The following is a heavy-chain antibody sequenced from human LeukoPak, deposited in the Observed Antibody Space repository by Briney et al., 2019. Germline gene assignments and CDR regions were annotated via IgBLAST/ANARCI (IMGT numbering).Heavy chain of an antibody. CDR2: ISSEGGST. CDR3: TRRYCSSTSCSPFDY. J-gene: IGHJ4*02. D-gene: IGHD2-2*01. CDR1: GFTFSNYA. Sequence: GGSLRLSCAASGFTFSNYAMHWVRQAPGKGLQYVSAISSEGGSTYYADSVKGRFTISRDNSKNTVYLQMGSLRIEDMAVYYCTRRYCSSTSCSPFDYWGQGTLVTVSS. V-gene: IGHV3-64*02.